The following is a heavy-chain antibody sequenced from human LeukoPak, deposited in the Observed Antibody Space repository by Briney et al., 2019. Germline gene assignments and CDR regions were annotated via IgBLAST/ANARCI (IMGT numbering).Heavy chain of an antibody. D-gene: IGHD3-9*01. J-gene: IGHJ4*02. CDR3: ASVTSVYDILTGYYGPTRFDY. V-gene: IGHV4-34*01. CDR1: GGSFSGYY. Sequence: SETLSLTCAVSGGSFSGYYWSWIRQPPGKGLEWIGEINHSGSTNYNPSLKSRVTISLDTSKNQFSLKLSSVTAADPAVYYCASVTSVYDILTGYYGPTRFDYWGQGTLVTVSS. CDR2: INHSGST.